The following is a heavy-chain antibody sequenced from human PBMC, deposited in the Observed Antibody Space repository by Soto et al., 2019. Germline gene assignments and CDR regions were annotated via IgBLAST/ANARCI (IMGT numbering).Heavy chain of an antibody. V-gene: IGHV3-21*01. Sequence: GESLKISCAASGFTFSSYSMNWVRQAPGKGLEWVSSISSSSSYIYYADSVKGRFTISRDNAKNSLYLQMNSLRAEDTAVYYCAREENYYGSGSPFDYWGQGTLVTVSS. CDR2: ISSSSSYI. CDR1: GFTFSSYS. D-gene: IGHD3-10*01. CDR3: AREENYYGSGSPFDY. J-gene: IGHJ4*02.